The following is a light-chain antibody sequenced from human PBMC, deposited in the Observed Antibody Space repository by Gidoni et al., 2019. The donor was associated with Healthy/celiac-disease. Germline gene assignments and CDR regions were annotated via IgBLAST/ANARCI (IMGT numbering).Light chain of an antibody. J-gene: IGKJ2*01. CDR1: QGISSY. Sequence: DIQLTQSPSFLSASVGDRVTITCRASQGISSYLAWYQQKTGKAPKLLIYAASTLQSGVTSRFSGRGSGTEFTLTISSLQTEDFATYYCQQLNSYPYTVGQGTKLEIK. CDR3: QQLNSYPYT. V-gene: IGKV1-9*01. CDR2: AAS.